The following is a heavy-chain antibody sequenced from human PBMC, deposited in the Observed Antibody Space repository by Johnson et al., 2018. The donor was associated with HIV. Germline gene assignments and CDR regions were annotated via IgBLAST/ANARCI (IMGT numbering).Heavy chain of an antibody. V-gene: IGHV3-33*08. CDR1: GFTFSSYA. D-gene: IGHD2-8*02. J-gene: IGHJ3*02. CDR3: ARDGGIVLVVYAMPDAFDI. Sequence: VQLVESGGGVVQPGRSLRLSCAASGFTFSSYAMHWVRQAPGKGLEWVAVIWYDGSNKYYADSVKGRFTISRDNAKNSLYLQMNSLRAEDTAVYYCARDGGIVLVVYAMPDAFDIWGQGTMVTVSS. CDR2: IWYDGSNK.